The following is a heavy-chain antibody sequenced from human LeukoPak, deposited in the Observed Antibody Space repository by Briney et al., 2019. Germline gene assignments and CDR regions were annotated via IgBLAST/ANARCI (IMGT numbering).Heavy chain of an antibody. CDR1: EFSVGSNY. CDR2: IYSGGST. CDR3: AKGRKVGVCDY. Sequence: PGGSLRLSCAASEFSVGSNYMTWVRQAPGKGLEGVSLIYSGGSTYYADSVKGRFTISRDNSKNTLYLQMNSLRAEDTAVYYCAKGRKVGVCDYWGQGTLVTVSS. D-gene: IGHD1-26*01. J-gene: IGHJ4*02. V-gene: IGHV3-66*01.